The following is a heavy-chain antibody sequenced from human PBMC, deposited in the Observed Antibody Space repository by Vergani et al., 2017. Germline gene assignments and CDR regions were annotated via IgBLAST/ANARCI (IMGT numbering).Heavy chain of an antibody. D-gene: IGHD2-21*01. CDR2: INPIDSKI. Sequence: EVMLVQSGAEVKKPGESLKISCKYSESSFISNEIAWVRQMSGKGLQWMGNINPIDSKIAYSPSFQGQAIKSLDKSITTTYLQWRSLKASDTAIYYCTRHVPCGDGACLHFDHWGQGTQVTVSS. V-gene: IGHV5-51*01. J-gene: IGHJ4*02. CDR1: ESSFISNE. CDR3: TRHVPCGDGACLHFDH.